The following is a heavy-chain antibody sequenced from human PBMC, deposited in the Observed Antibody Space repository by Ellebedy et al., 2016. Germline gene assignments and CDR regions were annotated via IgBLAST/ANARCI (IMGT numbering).Heavy chain of an antibody. CDR3: ARDPSIAAAGTNYYYYYMDV. V-gene: IGHV1-69*13. D-gene: IGHD6-13*01. CDR1: GGTFSSYA. J-gene: IGHJ6*03. CDR2: IIPIFGTA. Sequence: SVKVSXXASGGTFSSYAISWVRQAPGQGLEWMGGIIPIFGTANYAQKFQGRVTITADESTSTAYMELSSLRSEDTAVYYCARDPSIAAAGTNYYYYYMDVWGKGTTVTVSS.